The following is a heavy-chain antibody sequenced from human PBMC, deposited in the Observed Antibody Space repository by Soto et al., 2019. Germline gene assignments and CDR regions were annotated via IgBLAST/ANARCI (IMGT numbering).Heavy chain of an antibody. CDR2: INYSGTT. CDR1: DGSMNSDSYY. J-gene: IGHJ4*02. D-gene: IGHD3-22*01. V-gene: IGHV4-39*01. Sequence: QLQLQESGPGLVKPSETLSLTCSVSDGSMNSDSYYWGWIRQPPGKGLEWIGVINYSGTTFHNVSLKSPVPMSVESSRNQLSLKLTSVTAADTAVYYCARLGGYVSVGYYYLWDSWGQGTLVTVSS. CDR3: ARLGGYVSVGYYYLWDS.